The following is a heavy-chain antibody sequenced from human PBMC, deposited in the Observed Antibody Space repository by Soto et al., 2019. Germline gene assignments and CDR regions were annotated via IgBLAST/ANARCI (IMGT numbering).Heavy chain of an antibody. Sequence: PSETLSLTCAVSGDSISSGYYWAWIRQPPGKGLEWIGSIYHSGTTYYNPSLKSRVTISVDTSKNQFSLQLSSVTPEDTAVYYCARTTSVFDYWGQGTQVTVSS. CDR3: ARTTSVFDY. CDR2: IYHSGTT. V-gene: IGHV4-38-2*01. J-gene: IGHJ4*02. CDR1: GDSISSGYY. D-gene: IGHD1-1*01.